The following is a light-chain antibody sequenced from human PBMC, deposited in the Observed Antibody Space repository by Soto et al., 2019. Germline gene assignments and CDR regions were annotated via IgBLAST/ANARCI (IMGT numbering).Light chain of an antibody. J-gene: IGKJ5*01. V-gene: IGKV3-20*01. CDR2: GAS. CDR1: QSVSSTY. CDR3: QQYGSLPIT. Sequence: EIVLTQSPGTLSLSPDERATLSCLASQSVSSTYLAWHQQKPGQAPRLLIYGASSRATGIPDRFSGSGSGTDFTLTISRVAPEDFAVYYCQQYGSLPITFGQGTRLEIK.